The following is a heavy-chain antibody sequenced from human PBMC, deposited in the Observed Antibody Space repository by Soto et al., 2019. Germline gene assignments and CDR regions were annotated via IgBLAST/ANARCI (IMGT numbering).Heavy chain of an antibody. CDR2: ISYDGSNK. CDR1: GFTFSSYA. D-gene: IGHD2-15*01. Sequence: QVQLVESGGGVVQPGRSLRLSCAASGFTFSSYAMHWVRQAPGKGLEWVAVISYDGSNKYYADSVKGRFTISRDNSKNTLYLQMNSLRAEDTAVYYCARDREDCSGGSCYLPYYGMDVWGQGTTVTVSS. CDR3: ARDREDCSGGSCYLPYYGMDV. V-gene: IGHV3-30-3*01. J-gene: IGHJ6*02.